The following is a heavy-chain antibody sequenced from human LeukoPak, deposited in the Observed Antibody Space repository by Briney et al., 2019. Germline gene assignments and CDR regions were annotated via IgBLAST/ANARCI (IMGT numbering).Heavy chain of an antibody. J-gene: IGHJ4*02. CDR3: AIPLDSYGYNPFDY. D-gene: IGHD5-18*01. CDR2: FDPEDSET. V-gene: IGHV1-24*01. CDR1: GYTLTELS. Sequence: GASVKVSCKVSGYTLTELSMHWVRQAPGKGLEWMGGFDPEDSETIYAQKFQGRVTMTEDTSTDTAYMELSSLRSEDTAVYYCAIPLDSYGYNPFDYWGQGTLVTVSS.